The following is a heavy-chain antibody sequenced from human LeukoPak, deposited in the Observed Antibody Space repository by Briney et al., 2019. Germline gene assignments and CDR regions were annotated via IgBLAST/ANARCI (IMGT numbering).Heavy chain of an antibody. V-gene: IGHV4-39*01. CDR2: VSQSGNT. D-gene: IGHD3-10*01. J-gene: IGHJ2*01. CDR1: GDSITSSDHY. CDR3: ARHLYYSASAFWYIDL. Sequence: SETLSLTCTLSGDSITSSDHYWVWIRQSPGKGLEWIGSVSQSGNTYYRSSLKSRVTVSVDTSKNEFSLILTSVTAADTAQYYCARHLYYSASAFWYIDLWGRGTLVIVSP.